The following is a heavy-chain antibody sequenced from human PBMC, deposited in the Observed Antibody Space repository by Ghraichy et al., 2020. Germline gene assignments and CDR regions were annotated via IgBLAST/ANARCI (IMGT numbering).Heavy chain of an antibody. V-gene: IGHV3-21*01. Sequence: GGSLRLSCAASGFTFSSYSMNWVRQAPGKGLEWVSSISSSSSYIYYADSVKGRFTISRDNAKNSLYLQMNSLRAEDTAVYYCARDLRGGIAARHHRGGYYYCGMDVWSPGTTLTGSS. D-gene: IGHD6-6*01. CDR2: ISSSSSYI. CDR3: ARDLRGGIAARHHRGGYYYCGMDV. J-gene: IGHJ6*02. CDR1: GFTFSSYS.